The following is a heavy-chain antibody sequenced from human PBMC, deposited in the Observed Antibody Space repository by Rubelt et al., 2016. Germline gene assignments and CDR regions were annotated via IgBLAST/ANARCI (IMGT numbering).Heavy chain of an antibody. CDR3: ARAYGDYLYYFDF. J-gene: IGHJ4*02. V-gene: IGHV4-34*01. D-gene: IGHD4-17*01. Sequence: QVQLQQWGAGLLKPSETLSLTCAVYGGSVSGYFWTWIRQAPGKGLEWIGYIYYSGSTDYNPSLKSRVTISVDTSKNQFSLKLNSVTAADTAVYYCARAYGDYLYYFDFWGQGTLVTVSS. CDR2: IYYSGST. CDR1: GGSVSGYF.